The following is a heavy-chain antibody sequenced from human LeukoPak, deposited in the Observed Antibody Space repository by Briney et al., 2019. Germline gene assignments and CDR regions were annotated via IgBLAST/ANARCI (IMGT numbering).Heavy chain of an antibody. D-gene: IGHD3-22*01. Sequence: SETLSLTCTVSGGSISGYYWSWIRQPPGKGLECIGYIYYTGATNYNPSLKSRVSISVDTSKNQFSLKLISVTAADTAVYYCARQAWPDNNGYSVFDYWGQGTLVTVSS. CDR2: IYYTGAT. CDR3: ARQAWPDNNGYSVFDY. CDR1: GGSISGYY. V-gene: IGHV4-59*08. J-gene: IGHJ4*02.